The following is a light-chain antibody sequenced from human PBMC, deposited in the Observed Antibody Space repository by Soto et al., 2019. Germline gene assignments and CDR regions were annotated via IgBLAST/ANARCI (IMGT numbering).Light chain of an antibody. V-gene: IGKV3-20*01. CDR3: QPYGSSFMYT. Sequence: EIVLTQSPGTLSLSPGERATLSCRASQSVSSSYLAWYQQKPGQAPRLLIYGASSRATGIPDRFSGSGSGTDFTLTISRLEPEDFAVYYCQPYGSSFMYTFGQGTKLEIK. CDR1: QSVSSSY. J-gene: IGKJ2*01. CDR2: GAS.